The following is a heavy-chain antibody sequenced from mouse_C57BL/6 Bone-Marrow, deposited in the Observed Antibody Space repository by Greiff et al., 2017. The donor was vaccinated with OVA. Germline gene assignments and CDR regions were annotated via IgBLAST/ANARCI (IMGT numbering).Heavy chain of an antibody. CDR2: INPNYGTT. V-gene: IGHV1-39*01. CDR3: ARTTVVASPSYYAMDY. Sequence: EVQVVESGPELVKPGASVKISCKASGYSFTDYNMNWVKQSNGKSLEWIGVINPNYGTTSYNQKFKGKATLTVDQSSSTAYMQLNSLTSEDSAVYYCARTTVVASPSYYAMDYWGQGTSVTVSS. D-gene: IGHD1-1*01. J-gene: IGHJ4*01. CDR1: GYSFTDYN.